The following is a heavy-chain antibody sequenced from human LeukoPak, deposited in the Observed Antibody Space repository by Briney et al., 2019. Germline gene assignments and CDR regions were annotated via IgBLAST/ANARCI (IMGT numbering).Heavy chain of an antibody. CDR2: MNPNSGNT. CDR3: ARGVALKRQLVLFYYYYYMDV. CDR1: GYTFTIYD. V-gene: IGHV1-8*01. J-gene: IGHJ6*03. D-gene: IGHD6-13*01. Sequence: ASVKLSCTASGYTFTIYDINWVRHATGQGLEWMGWMNPNSGNTGYTQKLQGSVTMIRNTSISTAYMKLSSLRSEDTAVYYCARGVALKRQLVLFYYYYYMDVWGKGTTVTISS.